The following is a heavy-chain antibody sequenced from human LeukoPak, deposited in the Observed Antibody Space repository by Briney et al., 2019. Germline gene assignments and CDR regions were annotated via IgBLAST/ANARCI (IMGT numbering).Heavy chain of an antibody. CDR3: AKFSGSGTYYLYYFDY. V-gene: IGHV3-23*01. J-gene: IGHJ4*02. D-gene: IGHD3-10*01. CDR1: GFTFSSYA. CDR2: ISGSGGST. Sequence: GGSLRLSCAASGFTFSSYAMSWVRQAPGKGLEWVSGISGSGGSTYYADSVEGRFTISRDNSKNTLYLQMNSLRAEDTAVYYCAKFSGSGTYYLYYFDYWGQGTLVTVSS.